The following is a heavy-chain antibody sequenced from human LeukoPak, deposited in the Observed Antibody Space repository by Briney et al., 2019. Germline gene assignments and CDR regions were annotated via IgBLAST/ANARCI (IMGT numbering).Heavy chain of an antibody. V-gene: IGHV3-23*01. CDR2: ISGSGGST. D-gene: IGHD3-10*01. CDR3: AKDYYGSGSYFYYYYYMDV. Sequence: GGSLRLSCAASGFTFSSYAMSWVRQAPGKGLEWVSAISGSGGSTYYADSVKGRFTISRDNSENTLYLQMNSLRAEDTAVYYCAKDYYGSGSYFYYYYYMDVWGKGTTVTVSS. J-gene: IGHJ6*03. CDR1: GFTFSSYA.